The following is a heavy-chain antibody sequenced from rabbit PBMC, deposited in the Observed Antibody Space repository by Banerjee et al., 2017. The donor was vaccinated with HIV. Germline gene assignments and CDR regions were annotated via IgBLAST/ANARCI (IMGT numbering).Heavy chain of an antibody. V-gene: IGHV1S45*01. CDR3: ARDLAGVTGWNFNL. D-gene: IGHD4-1*01. CDR2: IDVATATT. CDR1: GIDFSSYG. Sequence: QEQLVESGGGLVTLGGALKLSCKASGIDFSSYGISWVRQAPGKGLEWFACIDVATATTYYASWAKGRFTISKTSWTTVTLQMTSLTAADTATYFCARDLAGVTGWNFNLWGPGTLVTVS. J-gene: IGHJ4*01.